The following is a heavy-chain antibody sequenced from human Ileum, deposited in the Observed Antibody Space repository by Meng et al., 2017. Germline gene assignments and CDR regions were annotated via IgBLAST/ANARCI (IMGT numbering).Heavy chain of an antibody. CDR3: ARDPGWGALDI. D-gene: IGHD6-19*01. J-gene: IGHJ3*02. CDR1: GFNFRDSW. V-gene: IGHV3-7*01. CDR2: IKQDGSEK. Sequence: GGPLRLSCAASGFNFRDSWMSWVRQAPGKGLEWVALIKQDGSEKRYVDSVKGRFTFSRDNAENSLYLQMNSLRAEDTAVYYCARDPGWGALDIWGQGTMVTVSS.